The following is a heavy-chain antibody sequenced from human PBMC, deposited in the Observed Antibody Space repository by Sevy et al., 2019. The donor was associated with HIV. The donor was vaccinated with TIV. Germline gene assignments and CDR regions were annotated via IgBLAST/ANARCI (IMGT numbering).Heavy chain of an antibody. CDR1: GFTFSNAW. V-gene: IGHV3-15*01. Sequence: GGSLRLSCAASGFTFSNAWMSWVRQAPGKGLEWVGRIKSKTDGGTTDYAAPVKSRFTISRDNSKNTLYLQMNSLKTEDTAVYYCTTSGIMWELLKIHYWGQGTLVTVSS. J-gene: IGHJ4*02. CDR3: TTSGIMWELLKIHY. D-gene: IGHD1-26*01. CDR2: IKSKTDGGTT.